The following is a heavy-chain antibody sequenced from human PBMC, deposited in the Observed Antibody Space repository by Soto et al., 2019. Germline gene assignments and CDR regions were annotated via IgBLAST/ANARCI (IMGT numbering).Heavy chain of an antibody. D-gene: IGHD7-27*01. CDR3: ARAGDNGDRFFDA. J-gene: IGHJ4*02. V-gene: IGHV1-2*02. CDR1: GYSLTAYY. Sequence: QVRLLQSGAEVKQPGASVKVSCKASGYSLTAYYMHWVRQAPGQGPEWMGWINPNSGNTKYAQPFQGRVTMTNATSTSTAYMELTGLKSADAAIYYCARAGDNGDRFFDAWGQGTLVTVSS. CDR2: INPNSGNT.